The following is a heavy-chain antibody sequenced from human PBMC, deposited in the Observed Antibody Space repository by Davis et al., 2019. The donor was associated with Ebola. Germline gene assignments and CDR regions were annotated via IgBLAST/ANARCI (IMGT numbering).Heavy chain of an antibody. D-gene: IGHD3-10*01. CDR2: INHSGST. CDR1: GGSFSGYY. Sequence: MPSETLSLTCAVYGGSFSGYYWSWIRQPPGKGLEWIGEINHSGSTNYNPSLKSRVTISVDTSKNQFSLKLSSVTAADTAVYYCARGSSLAELGSGSYEDAFDIWGQGTMVTVSS. J-gene: IGHJ3*02. V-gene: IGHV4-34*01. CDR3: ARGSSLAELGSGSYEDAFDI.